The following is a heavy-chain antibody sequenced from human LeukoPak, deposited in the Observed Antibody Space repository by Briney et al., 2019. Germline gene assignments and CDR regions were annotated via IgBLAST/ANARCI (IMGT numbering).Heavy chain of an antibody. V-gene: IGHV4-34*01. CDR3: ARMKGYSYGYDYYYSGMDV. D-gene: IGHD5-18*01. J-gene: IGHJ6*02. CDR1: GGSFSGDF. CDR2: INHSGST. Sequence: PSETLSLTCAVSGGSFSGDFWTWIRQPPGKGLEWIGEINHSGSTNYNPTLKSRVAISLETSKNQFSLKLSSVTAADTAVYYCARMKGYSYGYDYYYSGMDVWGQGTMVTVSS.